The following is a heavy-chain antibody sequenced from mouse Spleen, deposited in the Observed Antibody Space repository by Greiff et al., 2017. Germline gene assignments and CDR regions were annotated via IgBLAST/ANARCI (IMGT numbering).Heavy chain of an antibody. CDR1: GFTFSNYW. D-gene: IGHD1-2*01. V-gene: IGHV6-3*01. CDR3: TGSYYGYPWFAY. Sequence: DVRLVESGGGLVQPGGSMKLSCVASGFTFSNYWMNWVRQSPEKGLEWVAQIRLKSDNYATHYAESVKGRFTISRDDSKSSVYLQMNNLRAEDTGIYYCTGSYYGYPWFAYWGQGTLVTVST. CDR2: IRLKSDNYAT. J-gene: IGHJ3*01.